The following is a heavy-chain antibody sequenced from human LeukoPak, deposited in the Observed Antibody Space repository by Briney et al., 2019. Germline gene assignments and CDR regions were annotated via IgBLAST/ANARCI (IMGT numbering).Heavy chain of an antibody. CDR1: GFTFSSYS. CDR2: ISSSSSYI. D-gene: IGHD3-22*01. V-gene: IGHV3-21*01. J-gene: IGHJ3*02. CDR3: ARDFGYYDSSGYSHDAFDI. Sequence: GGSLRLSCAASGFTFSSYSMNWVRQAPGKGLEWVLSISSSSSYIYYADSVKGRFTISGDNAKNSLYLQMNSLRAEDTAVYYCARDFGYYDSSGYSHDAFDIWGQGTMVTVSS.